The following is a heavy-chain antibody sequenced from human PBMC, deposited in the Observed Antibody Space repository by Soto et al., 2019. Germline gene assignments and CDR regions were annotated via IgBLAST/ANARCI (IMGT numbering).Heavy chain of an antibody. Sequence: SQTLSLPCTVSGGSPSSRSYFLGWIRHPTGKGLEWIGSIYYSGSTYYNLSLKSRVTISVDTSKNQFSLKLSSVTAADTAVYFCARLPRYCSGDSCRIDYWGQVTLVTVS. D-gene: IGHD2-15*01. CDR2: IYYSGST. CDR3: ARLPRYCSGDSCRIDY. CDR1: GGSPSSRSYF. J-gene: IGHJ4*02. V-gene: IGHV4-39*01.